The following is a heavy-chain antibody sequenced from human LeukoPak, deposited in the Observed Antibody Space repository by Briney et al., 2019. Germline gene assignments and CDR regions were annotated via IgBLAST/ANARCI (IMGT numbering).Heavy chain of an antibody. CDR2: ISAYNGNT. V-gene: IGHV1-18*01. J-gene: IGHJ6*02. CDR3: ARDTVMMVGSYYYGKDV. CDR1: GYTFNSFG. Sequence: ASVKVSCKASGYTFNSFGISWVRQAPGQGLEWMGWISAYNGNTHHPEKLQGRLTMTTDTPTSTAYMELRSLRSDDTAIYYCARDTVMMVGSYYYGKDVWGQGTTVTVSS. D-gene: IGHD2-8*01.